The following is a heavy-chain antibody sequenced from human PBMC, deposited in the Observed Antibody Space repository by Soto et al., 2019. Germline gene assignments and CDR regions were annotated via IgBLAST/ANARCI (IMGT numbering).Heavy chain of an antibody. V-gene: IGHV3-7*01. J-gene: IGHJ4*02. D-gene: IGHD2-15*01. Sequence: EVQLEESGGGLVQSGGSLRLSCIASGFSLTGYWMSWVRQTPGKGLEWVAKINEDGTKRDYMESVEGRFTISRDNAKNSLSLQMNSLRGDDTAVYYCTRWDGRCSGGSCFFDSWGQGTLVTVSS. CDR3: TRWDGRCSGGSCFFDS. CDR1: GFSLTGYW. CDR2: INEDGTKR.